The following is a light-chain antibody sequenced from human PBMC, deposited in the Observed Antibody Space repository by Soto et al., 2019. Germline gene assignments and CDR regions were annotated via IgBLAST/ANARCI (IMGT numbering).Light chain of an antibody. V-gene: IGKV1-9*01. CDR2: AAS. CDR1: QGISSY. CDR3: QHGKT. Sequence: IQLTQSPSSLSAAVGDRVTITCRASQGISSYLAWYQQKPGKAPKLLIYAASTLQSGVPSRFSGSGSGTDFTLTICSLQPEGYATYYCQHGKTFGQGTKV. J-gene: IGKJ1*01.